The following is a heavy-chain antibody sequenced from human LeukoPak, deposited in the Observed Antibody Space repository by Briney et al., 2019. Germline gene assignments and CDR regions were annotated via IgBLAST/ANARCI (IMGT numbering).Heavy chain of an antibody. CDR3: AGDPPTLLGKDAFDI. CDR2: IYYSGST. CDR1: GGSISSGFYY. Sequence: PSETLSLTCTVSGGSISSGFYYWAWIRQPPGKGLEWIGSIYYSGSTYYNPSLKSRVTISVDTSKNQFSLKLSSVTAADTAVYYCAGDPPTLLGKDAFDIWGQGTMVTVSS. V-gene: IGHV4-39*07. D-gene: IGHD3-16*01. J-gene: IGHJ3*02.